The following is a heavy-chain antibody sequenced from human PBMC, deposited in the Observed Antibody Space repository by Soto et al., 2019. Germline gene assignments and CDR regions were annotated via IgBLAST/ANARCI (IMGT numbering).Heavy chain of an antibody. Sequence: GGSLRLSCAASGFTFSSYGMHWVRQAPGKGLEWVAVISYDGSNKYCADSVKGRFTISRDNSKNTLYLQMNSLRAEDTAVYYCAKAAEVGELSLVSAFDIWGQGTMVTVSS. D-gene: IGHD3-16*02. CDR2: ISYDGSNK. CDR1: GFTFSSYG. CDR3: AKAAEVGELSLVSAFDI. J-gene: IGHJ3*02. V-gene: IGHV3-30*18.